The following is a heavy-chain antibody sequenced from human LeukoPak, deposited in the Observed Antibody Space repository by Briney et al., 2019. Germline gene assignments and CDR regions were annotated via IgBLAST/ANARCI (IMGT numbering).Heavy chain of an antibody. CDR3: ARNKSTPLGHY. Sequence: ASVTVSFTSSGYAFSNSGISWVRQAPGQGREWMGWITPNNGYAHYAQKLQGRVTMTTDTFTSTAYMELRSLRSDDTAVYYCARNKSTPLGHYWGQGTLVTVSS. CDR2: ITPNNGYA. J-gene: IGHJ4*02. D-gene: IGHD2-2*01. CDR1: GYAFSNSG. V-gene: IGHV1-18*01.